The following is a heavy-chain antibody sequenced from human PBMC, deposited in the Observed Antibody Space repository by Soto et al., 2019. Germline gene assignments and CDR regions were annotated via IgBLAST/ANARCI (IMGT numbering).Heavy chain of an antibody. J-gene: IGHJ6*02. CDR1: GFTFSDYA. CDR2: IKNKANDYAT. V-gene: IGHV3-73*01. CDR3: TRLSEGAYYQYGMNV. Sequence: EEQVVESGGGLVQPGGSLKLSCAGSGFTFSDYAIHWVRQASGRGLEWVGRIKNKANDYATASAASLRGRFTVSRDDSTNTAYLHMNSLETDDTAIYYCTRLSEGAYYQYGMNVWGQGTTVTVSS. D-gene: IGHD1-26*01.